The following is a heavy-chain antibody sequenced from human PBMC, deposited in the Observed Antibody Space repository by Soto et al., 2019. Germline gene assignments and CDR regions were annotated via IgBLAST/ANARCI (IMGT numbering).Heavy chain of an antibody. Sequence: QMQLLQSGAEVKKTGSSVKISCKTSGWIFTFKYLHWVRQAPGQGLEWLGWITPYNGNVKYAQHCQDRISLTRDNSLTPLFLELRNLRSEDTGLYYCARSATSGDQHFIDSWGQGTLVTVSS. D-gene: IGHD7-27*01. V-gene: IGHV1-45*02. CDR3: ARSATSGDQHFIDS. J-gene: IGHJ4*02. CDR2: ITPYNGNV. CDR1: GWIFTFKY.